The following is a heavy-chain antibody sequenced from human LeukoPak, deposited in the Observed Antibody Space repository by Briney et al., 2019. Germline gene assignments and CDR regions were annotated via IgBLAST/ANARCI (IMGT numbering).Heavy chain of an antibody. J-gene: IGHJ4*02. V-gene: IGHV4-39*07. D-gene: IGHD1-26*01. CDR3: AGRLARDSGSYSRFDY. Sequence: KPSETLSLTCTVSGGSISSSSYYWGWIRQPPGKGLEWIGSIYYSGSTNYNPSLKSRVTISVDTSKNQFSLKLSSVTAADTAVYYCAGRLARDSGSYSRFDYWGQGTLVTVSS. CDR2: IYYSGST. CDR1: GGSISSSSYY.